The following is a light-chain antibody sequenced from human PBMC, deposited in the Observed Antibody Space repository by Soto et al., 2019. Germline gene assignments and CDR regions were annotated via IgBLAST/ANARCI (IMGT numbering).Light chain of an antibody. CDR1: SSNIGINA. V-gene: IGLV1-44*01. CDR2: DNN. Sequence: QAVLTQPASESGTPGQRVTISCSGSSSNIGINAVNWYQQLPGTAPKLLMYDNNQRPSGVPDRVSGSKSGTSASLAISGLQSEDEADYYCASWDDSLNGLLFGTGTKVTVL. CDR3: ASWDDSLNGLL. J-gene: IGLJ1*01.